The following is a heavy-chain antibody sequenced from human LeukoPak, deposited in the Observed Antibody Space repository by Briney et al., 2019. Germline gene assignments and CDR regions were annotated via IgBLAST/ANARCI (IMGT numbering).Heavy chain of an antibody. J-gene: IGHJ4*02. CDR1: GDSITNTRYY. CDR3: ASLNWNHGDTYYFDY. Sequence: SETLSLTCTVSGDSITNTRYYWGWIRQPPGKGLEWIGSVYYTGNTYYNPSLKSRVTVSVDTSKNQFSLKLNSVTAADTAVYYCASLNWNHGDTYYFDYWGQGTLLSVSS. D-gene: IGHD1-20*01. V-gene: IGHV4-39*01. CDR2: VYYTGNT.